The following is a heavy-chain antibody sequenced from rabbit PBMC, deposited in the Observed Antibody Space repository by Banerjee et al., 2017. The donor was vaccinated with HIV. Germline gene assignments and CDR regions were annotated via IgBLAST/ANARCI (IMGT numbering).Heavy chain of an antibody. V-gene: IGHV1S45*01. CDR2: IYAGSSDST. J-gene: IGHJ4*01. CDR1: GFSFSSSYW. Sequence: QEQLEESGGDLVKPGASLTLTCTASGFSFSSSYWICWVRQAPGKGLEWIGCIYAGSSDSTYYASWAKGRFTISSTSSSTVTLQMTSLTAADTATYFCARDLAGVIGWNFNLWGPGTLVTVS. D-gene: IGHD4-1*01. CDR3: ARDLAGVIGWNFNL.